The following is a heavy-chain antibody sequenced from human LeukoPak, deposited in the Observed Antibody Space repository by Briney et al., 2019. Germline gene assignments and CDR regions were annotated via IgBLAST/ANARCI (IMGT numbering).Heavy chain of an antibody. J-gene: IGHJ5*02. D-gene: IGHD2-2*01. CDR2: ISGSGGST. V-gene: IGHV3-23*01. CDR1: GFTFSSYA. Sequence: PGGSLRLSCAASGFTFSSYAMSWVRQAPGKELEWVSAISGSGGSTYYADSVKGRFTISRDNSKNTLYLQMNSLRAEDTAVYYCAKDLGWEYCSSTSCPWGQGTLVTVSS. CDR3: AKDLGWEYCSSTSCP.